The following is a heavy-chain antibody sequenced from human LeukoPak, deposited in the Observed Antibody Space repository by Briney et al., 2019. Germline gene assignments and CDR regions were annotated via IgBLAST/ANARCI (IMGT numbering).Heavy chain of an antibody. CDR2: ISGYNGNT. D-gene: IGHD2-15*01. J-gene: IGHJ3*02. CDR1: GYTFTGYY. V-gene: IGHV1-18*04. Sequence: ASVKVCCKASGYTFTGYYMHWVRQAPGQGLEWMGWISGYNGNTKYAQELQGRGTLTTDTANSTVYMELRRLRSDDTAVYYCARVFGGYCSGGSCSRGAFDIWGQGTMVTVSS. CDR3: ARVFGGYCSGGSCSRGAFDI.